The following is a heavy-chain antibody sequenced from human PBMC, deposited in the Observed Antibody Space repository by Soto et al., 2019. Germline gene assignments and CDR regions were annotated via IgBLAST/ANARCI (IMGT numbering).Heavy chain of an antibody. CDR1: GFTFSSYG. D-gene: IGHD2-21*02. CDR3: AKDKVPVVVTAPFDY. Sequence: QVQLVESGGGVVQPGRSLRLSCAASGFTFSSYGMRWVRQAPGKGPEWVAVISYDGSNKYYADSVKGRFTISRDNSKNTLYLQMNSLRAEDTAVYYCAKDKVPVVVTAPFDYWGQGTLVTVSS. V-gene: IGHV3-30*18. J-gene: IGHJ4*02. CDR2: ISYDGSNK.